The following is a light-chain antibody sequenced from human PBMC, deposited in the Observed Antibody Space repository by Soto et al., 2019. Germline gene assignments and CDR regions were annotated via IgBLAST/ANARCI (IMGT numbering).Light chain of an antibody. Sequence: QSALTQPRSVSGSPGQSVTISCTGTSSDVGGYNYVSWYQQHPDKAPKVMIYDVSKRPSGVPDRFSGSKSGNTASLTISGRPDEDEADYHCCSYAGNFYVFGTGTNVTVL. CDR3: CSYAGNFYV. V-gene: IGLV2-11*01. J-gene: IGLJ1*01. CDR2: DVS. CDR1: SSDVGGYNY.